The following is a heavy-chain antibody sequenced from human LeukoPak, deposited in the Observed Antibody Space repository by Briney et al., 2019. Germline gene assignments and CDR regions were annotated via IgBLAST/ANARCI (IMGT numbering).Heavy chain of an antibody. J-gene: IGHJ4*02. Sequence: PGGSLRLSCAASGFTFSSYAMSWVRRASGKGLEWVSAISGSGGSTYYADSVKGRFTISRDNSKNTLYLQMNSLRAEDTAVYYCANVANYYDSSGYHNWGQGTLVTVSS. D-gene: IGHD3-22*01. CDR1: GFTFSSYA. CDR3: ANVANYYDSSGYHN. V-gene: IGHV3-23*01. CDR2: ISGSGGST.